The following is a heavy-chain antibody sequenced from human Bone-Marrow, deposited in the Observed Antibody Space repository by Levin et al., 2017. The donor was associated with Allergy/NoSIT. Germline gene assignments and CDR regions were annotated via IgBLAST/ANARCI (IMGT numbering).Heavy chain of an antibody. CDR1: GFNFTNAW. J-gene: IGHJ6*02. CDR3: STEGGHCSGGSCYLLPFCYGMDV. Sequence: PGGSLRLSCAASGFNFTNAWMSWVRQAPGKGLEWVGRIKSRNDGGTTDYAAPVKGRFIISKDDAKNTLYLQMNSLKTQDTAVYYGSTEGGHCSGGSCYLLPFCYGMDVWGQGTTVTVSS. CDR2: IKSRNDGGTT. D-gene: IGHD2-15*01. V-gene: IGHV3-15*01.